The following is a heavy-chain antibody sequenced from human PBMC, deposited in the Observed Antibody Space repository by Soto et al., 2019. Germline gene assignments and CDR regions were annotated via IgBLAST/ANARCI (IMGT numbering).Heavy chain of an antibody. CDR2: IKQDGSEK. CDR1: GFTFSSYW. D-gene: IGHD2-2*01. CDR3: AREAADIVVVPAAVFDY. Sequence: PGGSLRLSCAASGFTFSSYWMSWVRQAPGKGLEWVANIKQDGSEKYYVDSVKGRFTISRDNAKNSLYLQMNSLRAEDTAVYYCAREAADIVVVPAAVFDYWGQGTLVTVSS. V-gene: IGHV3-7*01. J-gene: IGHJ4*02.